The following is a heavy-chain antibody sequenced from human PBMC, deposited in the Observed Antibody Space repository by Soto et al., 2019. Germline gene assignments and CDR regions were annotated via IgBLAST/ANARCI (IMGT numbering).Heavy chain of an antibody. V-gene: IGHV4-34*01. J-gene: IGHJ6*02. Sequence: SETLSLSCAVYGGSFSGYYWSWIRQPPGKGLEWIGEINHSGSTNYNPSLKSRVTISVDTSKNQFSLKLSSVTAADTAVYYCALRPYYSSKATHVPGPAPTVTLS. CDR2: INHSGST. CDR3: ALRPYYSSKATHV. D-gene: IGHD3-16*01. CDR1: GGSFSGYY.